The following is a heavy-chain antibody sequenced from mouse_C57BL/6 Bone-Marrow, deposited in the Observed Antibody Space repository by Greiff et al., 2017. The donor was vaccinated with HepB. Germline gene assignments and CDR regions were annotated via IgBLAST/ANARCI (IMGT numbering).Heavy chain of an antibody. CDR1: GFTFSDYG. CDR2: ISSGSSTI. J-gene: IGHJ3*01. Sequence: EVKLVESGGGLVKPGGSLKLPCAAPGFTFSDYGMHWVRQAPEKGLEWVAYISSGSSTIYYADTVKGRFTISRDNAKNTLFLQMTSLRSEDTAMYYCARNYGSSWFAYWGQGTLVTVSA. V-gene: IGHV5-17*01. CDR3: ARNYGSSWFAY. D-gene: IGHD1-1*01.